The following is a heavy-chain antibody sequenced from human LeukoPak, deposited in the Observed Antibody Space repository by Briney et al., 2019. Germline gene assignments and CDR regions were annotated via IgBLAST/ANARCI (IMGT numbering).Heavy chain of an antibody. V-gene: IGHV3-30*03. Sequence: GGSLRLSCAASGFTFSSYGMHWVRQAPGKGLEWVAVISYDGSNKYYADSVKGRFTISRDNSKNTLYLQMNSLRAEDTAVYYCARGRRVHSYGFNNWFDPWGQGTLVTVSS. D-gene: IGHD5-18*01. J-gene: IGHJ5*02. CDR2: ISYDGSNK. CDR1: GFTFSSYG. CDR3: ARGRRVHSYGFNNWFDP.